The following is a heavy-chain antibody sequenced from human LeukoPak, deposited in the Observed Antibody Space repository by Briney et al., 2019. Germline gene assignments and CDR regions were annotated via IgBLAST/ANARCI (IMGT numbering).Heavy chain of an antibody. CDR1: GGSISSGSYY. CDR2: IYTSGST. V-gene: IGHV4-61*02. Sequence: PSETLSLTCTVSGGSISSGSYYWSWIRQPAGKGLEWIGRIYTSGSTNYNPSLKSRVTMSVDTSKNQFSLKLSSVTAADTAVYYCARHRPPRAGRGRKYYYMDVWGKGTTVTISS. D-gene: IGHD1-14*01. J-gene: IGHJ6*03. CDR3: ARHRPPRAGRGRKYYYMDV.